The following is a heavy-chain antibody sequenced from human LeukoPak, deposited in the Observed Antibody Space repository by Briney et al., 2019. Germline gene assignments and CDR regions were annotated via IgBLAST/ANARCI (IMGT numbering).Heavy chain of an antibody. J-gene: IGHJ4*02. D-gene: IGHD6-19*01. CDR3: ARVLSDSSGWYHFDY. CDR1: GFTFSTYA. V-gene: IGHV3-23*01. CDR2: VRGSGSDT. Sequence: PGGSLRLSCAASGFTFSTYAMSWVRQAPGKGLEWVSAVRGSGSDTYYADSVKGRFTISRDNSKNTLHLQMNSLRAEDTAIYYCARVLSDSSGWYHFDYWGQGTLVTVSS.